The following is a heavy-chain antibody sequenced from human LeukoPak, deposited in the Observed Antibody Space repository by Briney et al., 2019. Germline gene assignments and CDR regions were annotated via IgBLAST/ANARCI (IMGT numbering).Heavy chain of an antibody. V-gene: IGHV3-9*01. CDR1: GYSFDGYA. D-gene: IGHD2-2*01. Sequence: PGGSLRLSCAGSGYSFDGYAMHWVRQAPGKGLEWVSGINWKSDKIGYADSVKGRFTISRDNSKNSLYLQMNSLRVEDTALYYCAKDRYCTSSSCPIDYWGQGTMVTVSS. CDR2: INWKSDKI. J-gene: IGHJ4*02. CDR3: AKDRYCTSSSCPIDY.